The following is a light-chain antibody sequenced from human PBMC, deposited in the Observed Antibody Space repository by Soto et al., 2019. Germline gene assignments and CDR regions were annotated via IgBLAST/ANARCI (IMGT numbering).Light chain of an antibody. J-gene: IGKJ3*01. CDR3: QEYSKWPLFT. CDR2: AAS. Sequence: EIVVTQSPGILSVSPGDRATLSCRASQSVGGNLAWYQQKPGQAPTLLIYAASTRATGLPARFSGSGSGTDFTLTINSLQSEEFAVYYCQEYSKWPLFTFGPGTRVDIK. V-gene: IGKV3D-15*01. CDR1: QSVGGN.